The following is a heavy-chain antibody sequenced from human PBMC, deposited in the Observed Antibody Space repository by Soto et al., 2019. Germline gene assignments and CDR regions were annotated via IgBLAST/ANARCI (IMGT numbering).Heavy chain of an antibody. D-gene: IGHD4-17*01. CDR1: GGTFSSYA. V-gene: IGHV1-69*13. Sequence: SVKVSCKASGGTFSSYAISWVRQAPGQGLEWMGGIIPIFGTANYAQKFQGRVTITADESTSTAYMELSSLRSEDTAVYYCARDLGKRYDYGDYDEGTENYYYYGMDVWGQGTTVTVSS. J-gene: IGHJ6*02. CDR2: IIPIFGTA. CDR3: ARDLGKRYDYGDYDEGTENYYYYGMDV.